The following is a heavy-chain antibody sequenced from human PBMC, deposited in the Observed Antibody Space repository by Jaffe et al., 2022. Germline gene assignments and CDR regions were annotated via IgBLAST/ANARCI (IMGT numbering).Heavy chain of an antibody. J-gene: IGHJ4*02. Sequence: QVQLQESGPGLVKPSETLSLTCAVSGYSISSGYYWGWIRQPPGKGLEWIGSIYHSGSTYYNPSLKSRVTISVDTSKNQFSLKLSSVTAADTAVYYCARLHLIVVVKAEADYWGQGTLVTVSS. CDR3: ARLHLIVVVKAEADY. D-gene: IGHD3-22*01. V-gene: IGHV4-38-2*01. CDR1: GYSISSGYY. CDR2: IYHSGST.